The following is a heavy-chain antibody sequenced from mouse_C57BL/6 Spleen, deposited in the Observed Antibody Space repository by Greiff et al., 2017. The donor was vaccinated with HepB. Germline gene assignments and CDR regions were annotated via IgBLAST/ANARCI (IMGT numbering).Heavy chain of an antibody. J-gene: IGHJ3*01. V-gene: IGHV2-6-1*01. CDR2: IWSDGST. Sequence: QVQLKESGPGLVAPSQSLSITCTVSGFSLTSYGVHWVRQPPGKGLEWLVVIWSDGSTTYNSALKSRLSISKDNSKSQVFLKMNSLQTDDTAMYYGARHEGNYDYDRAWFAYWGQGTLVTVSA. CDR3: ARHEGNYDYDRAWFAY. D-gene: IGHD2-4*01. CDR1: GFSLTSYG.